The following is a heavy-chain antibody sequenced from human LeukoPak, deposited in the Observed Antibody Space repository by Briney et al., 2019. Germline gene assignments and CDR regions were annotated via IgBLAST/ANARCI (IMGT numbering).Heavy chain of an antibody. V-gene: IGHV3-21*01. CDR3: TPGIAAH. J-gene: IGHJ4*02. CDR1: GFTFSNYS. D-gene: IGHD6-25*01. Sequence: GGSLRLSCVASGFTFSNYSINWVRQAPGKGLEWISFISSSSSYIYYADSVKGRFTISRDNAKNSLYLQMNSLRAEDTAVYYCTPGIAAHWGQGTLVTVSS. CDR2: ISSSSSYI.